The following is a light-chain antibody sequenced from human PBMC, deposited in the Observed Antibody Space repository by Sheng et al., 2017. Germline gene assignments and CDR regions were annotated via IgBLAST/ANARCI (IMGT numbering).Light chain of an antibody. CDR2: AAS. CDR1: LSISGY. Sequence: DIQMTQSPSSLSASVGDRVTITCRASLSISGYVNWYQQKTGKAPKLLIYAASTLKTGVPSRFSGSGSGTEFTLTISSLQPEDFSTFYCQQSYSTPYTFGQGTKLEI. CDR3: QQSYSTPYT. J-gene: IGKJ2*01. V-gene: IGKV1-39*01.